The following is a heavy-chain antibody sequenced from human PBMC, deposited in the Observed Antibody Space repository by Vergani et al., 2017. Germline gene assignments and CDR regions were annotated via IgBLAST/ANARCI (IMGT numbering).Heavy chain of an antibody. CDR1: GFTFGDYA. V-gene: IGHV3-49*04. D-gene: IGHD4-17*01. J-gene: IGHJ3*02. CDR2: IRSKAYSGTT. CDR3: TTYNDYGDFDAFDI. Sequence: EVQLVESGGGLVQPGRSLRLSCTASGFTFGDYALSWVRQAPGKGLEWVTFIRSKAYSGTTEYAASVKGRFTISRDDSKSVAYLQMNSLKTEDTAVYFCTTYNDYGDFDAFDIWGQGTMVTVSS.